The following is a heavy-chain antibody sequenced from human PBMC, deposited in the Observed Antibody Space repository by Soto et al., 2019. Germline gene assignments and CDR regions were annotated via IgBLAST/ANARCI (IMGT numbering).Heavy chain of an antibody. CDR1: GGSVSSSSYY. Sequence: SETLSLTCTVSGGSVSSSSYYWGWIRQPPGKGLEWIANIYYSGSTYYNPSLKSRVTISVDTSKNQFSLKLSSVTAADTAVYYCARVRDYRYYFDYWGQGTLVTVSS. D-gene: IGHD4-17*01. J-gene: IGHJ4*02. CDR2: IYYSGST. CDR3: ARVRDYRYYFDY. V-gene: IGHV4-39*01.